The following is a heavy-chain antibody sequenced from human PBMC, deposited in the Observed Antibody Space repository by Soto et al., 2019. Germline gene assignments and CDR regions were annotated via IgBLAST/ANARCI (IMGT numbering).Heavy chain of an antibody. V-gene: IGHV3-23*01. CDR1: GFTFSSDS. J-gene: IGHJ4*02. Sequence: RGSLRLSFAASGFTFSSDSMSWVRQAPGKGLECVSAISGSGGSTDYADSVKGRFTISRDNSKNTLYLQMNSLRAEDAAVYYCAKDLGITMIVVVKGLFDYWGQGTLVTVSS. D-gene: IGHD3-22*01. CDR2: ISGSGGST. CDR3: AKDLGITMIVVVKGLFDY.